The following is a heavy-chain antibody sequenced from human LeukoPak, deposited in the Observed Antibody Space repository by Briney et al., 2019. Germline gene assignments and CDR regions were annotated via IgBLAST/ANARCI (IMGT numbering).Heavy chain of an antibody. V-gene: IGHV4-39*07. Sequence: PSETLSLTCSVSGVSISSSNSYWGWIRQPPGKGLEWIGSIYHSGSTYYNPSLKSRVTISVDTSKSQFSLKLSSVTAADTAVYYCASAHDYGDHWYFDLWGRGTLVTVSS. J-gene: IGHJ2*01. CDR2: IYHSGST. CDR3: ASAHDYGDHWYFDL. CDR1: GVSISSSNSY. D-gene: IGHD4-17*01.